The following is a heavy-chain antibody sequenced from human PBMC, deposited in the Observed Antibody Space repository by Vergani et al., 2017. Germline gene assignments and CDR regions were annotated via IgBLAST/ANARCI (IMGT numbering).Heavy chain of an antibody. CDR3: ARGSGLGGSCYKPLFDY. CDR2: IHTRGDT. Sequence: QVQLQESGPGLVKPSQTLSLICTVSGGSINSHNYYWSWIRPPAGKGLEWMGRIHTRGDTNYNPSLKSRVPMSEDTSKNQYSLNLTAVTAADTAVYFCARGSGLGGSCYKPLFDYWGQGILVTVSS. J-gene: IGHJ4*02. CDR1: GGSINSHNYY. V-gene: IGHV4-61*02. D-gene: IGHD2-15*01.